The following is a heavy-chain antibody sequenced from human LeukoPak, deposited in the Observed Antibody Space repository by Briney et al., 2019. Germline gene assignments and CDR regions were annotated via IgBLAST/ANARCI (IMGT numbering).Heavy chain of an antibody. CDR2: IYTTGNT. CDR1: GGSITGYY. V-gene: IGHV4-4*07. D-gene: IGHD6-13*01. Sequence: SETLSLTCTVSGGSITGYYWTWIRQPAGKGLEWIGRIYTTGNTNYNPSLKSRVTMSVDTSKNQFSLKLSSVTAADTAVYYCARAGSGWYGLADYWGQGTLVPVSS. J-gene: IGHJ4*02. CDR3: ARAGSGWYGLADY.